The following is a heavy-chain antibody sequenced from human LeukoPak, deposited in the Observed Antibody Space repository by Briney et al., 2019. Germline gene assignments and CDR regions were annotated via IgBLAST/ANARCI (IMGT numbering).Heavy chain of an antibody. V-gene: IGHV4-59*01. CDR3: ARRAAMVPYYFDY. Sequence: SETLSLTCTVSGGSISSYYWSWIRQPSGKGPEWIGYIYYSGSTNYNPSLKSRVTISVDTSKNQFSLKLSSVTAADTAVYSCARRAAMVPYYFDYWGQGTLVTVSS. J-gene: IGHJ4*02. CDR1: GGSISSYY. D-gene: IGHD5-18*01. CDR2: IYYSGST.